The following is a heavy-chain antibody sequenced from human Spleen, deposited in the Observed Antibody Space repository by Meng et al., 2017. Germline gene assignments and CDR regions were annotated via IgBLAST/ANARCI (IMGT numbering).Heavy chain of an antibody. Sequence: ASVKVSCKASGYTFPDYWLHWVRRAPGQGLEWMGRIDPRSGDTQYAQRFQGRVTMTGDTSISTAYMELSGLRSDDTAMYYCARDEAISAAGKLCGDYWSQGTLVTVSS. D-gene: IGHD6-13*01. J-gene: IGHJ4*02. CDR3: ARDEAISAAGKLCGDY. CDR2: IDPRSGDT. CDR1: GYTFPDYW. V-gene: IGHV1-2*06.